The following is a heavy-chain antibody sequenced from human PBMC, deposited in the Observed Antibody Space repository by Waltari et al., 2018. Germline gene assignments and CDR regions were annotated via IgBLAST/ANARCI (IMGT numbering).Heavy chain of an antibody. D-gene: IGHD3-9*01. Sequence: EVQLVESGGDLVQLGGSLRLSCAASGFSFSNYWMHWVCQAPGKGLVWVSRIKYDGSTRAYADSVKGRFTISRDNARNTLFLQMSGLRAEDTAVYYCARDLDWVLFDSWGQGTLVTVSS. J-gene: IGHJ4*02. CDR3: ARDLDWVLFDS. V-gene: IGHV3-74*01. CDR2: IKYDGSTR. CDR1: GFSFSNYW.